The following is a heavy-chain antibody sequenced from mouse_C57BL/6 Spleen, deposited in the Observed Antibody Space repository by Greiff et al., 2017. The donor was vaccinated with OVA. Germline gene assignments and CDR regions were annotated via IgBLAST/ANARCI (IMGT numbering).Heavy chain of an antibody. CDR1: GFTFSSYT. J-gene: IGHJ2*01. Sequence: DVKLVESGGGLVKPGGSLKLSCAASGFTFSSYTMSWVRQTPEKRLEWVATISGGGGNTYYPDSVKGRFTISRDNAKNTLYLQMSSLRSEDTALYYCASHYDGYPFDYWGQGTTLTVSS. V-gene: IGHV5-9*01. CDR3: ASHYDGYPFDY. CDR2: ISGGGGNT. D-gene: IGHD2-3*01.